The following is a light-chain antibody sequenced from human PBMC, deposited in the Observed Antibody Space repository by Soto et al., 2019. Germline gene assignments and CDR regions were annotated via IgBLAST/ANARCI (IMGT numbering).Light chain of an antibody. CDR1: NSDIGNYDF. V-gene: IGLV2-14*03. J-gene: IGLJ1*01. CDR2: DVS. Sequence: SALTKPASLYGSPGQSITLSCNGANSDIGNYDFVSWYRQHPGEAPKVLIFDVSNRPSGISNRFSGSKSGNTASLTIYGLQAEDEADYFCSSYTSTSSFYVFGTGTKVTVL. CDR3: SSYTSTSSFYV.